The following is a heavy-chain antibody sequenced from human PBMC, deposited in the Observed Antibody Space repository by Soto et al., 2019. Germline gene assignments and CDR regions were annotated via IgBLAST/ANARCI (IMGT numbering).Heavy chain of an antibody. V-gene: IGHV3-23*01. CDR1: EFTFISYV. J-gene: IGHJ4*02. CDR3: GKVADSGYYTVER. Sequence: GGSLRLSCAASEFTFISYVMTWVRQAPGKGLEWVSSISGSGVSTFYADSVKGRFTVSRDNSKNTLYLQMDNLRAEDTAVYYCGKVADSGYYTVERWGQGTLVTAPQ. CDR2: ISGSGVST. D-gene: IGHD3-22*01.